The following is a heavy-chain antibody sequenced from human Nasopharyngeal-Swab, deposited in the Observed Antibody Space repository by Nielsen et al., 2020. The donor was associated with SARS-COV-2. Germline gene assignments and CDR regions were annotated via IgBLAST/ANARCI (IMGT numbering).Heavy chain of an antibody. CDR3: ARDSSGWYPDLDY. V-gene: IGHV3-7*01. CDR2: IKEDGNEK. D-gene: IGHD6-19*01. CDR1: GYTLTELS. Sequence: SCKVSGYTLTELSMHWVRQAPGKGLEWVANIKEDGNEKYYVDSVEGRFTISRDNPENSLFLEMTSLRAEDTAVYYCARDSSGWYPDLDYWGQGTLVTVSS. J-gene: IGHJ4*02.